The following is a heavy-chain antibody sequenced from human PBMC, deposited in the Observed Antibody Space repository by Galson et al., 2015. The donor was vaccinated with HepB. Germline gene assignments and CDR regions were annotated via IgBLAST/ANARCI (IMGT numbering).Heavy chain of an antibody. D-gene: IGHD2-2*02. CDR2: ISYDGSNK. V-gene: IGHV3-30*18. J-gene: IGHJ6*03. CDR1: GFTFSSYG. Sequence: SLRLSCAASGFTFSSYGMHWVRQAPGKGLEWVVVISYDGSNKYYADSVKGRFTISRDNSKNTLYLQMNSLRAEDTAVYYCAKEGYCSSTSCYKAYYYYYMDVWGKGTTVTVSS. CDR3: AKEGYCSSTSCYKAYYYYYMDV.